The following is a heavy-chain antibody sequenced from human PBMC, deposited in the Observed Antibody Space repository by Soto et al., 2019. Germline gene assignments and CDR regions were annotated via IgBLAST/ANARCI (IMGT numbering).Heavy chain of an antibody. V-gene: IGHV1-18*04. CDR3: ANLYSSGWYEGWFDP. Sequence: GASVKVSCKASGYTFTSYYMHWVRQATGQGLEWMGRIIAILGITNYAQKLQGRVTMTTDTSTSTAYMELRSLRSDDTAVYYCANLYSSGWYEGWFDPWGQGTLVTVSS. D-gene: IGHD6-19*01. CDR2: IIAILGIT. CDR1: GYTFTSYY. J-gene: IGHJ5*02.